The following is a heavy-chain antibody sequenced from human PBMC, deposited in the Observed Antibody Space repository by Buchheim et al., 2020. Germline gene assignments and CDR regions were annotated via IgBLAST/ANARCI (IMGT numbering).Heavy chain of an antibody. CDR1: GGSFSGYY. CDR3: ARGTMIVVVGGYWYFDL. D-gene: IGHD3-22*01. V-gene: IGHV4-34*01. J-gene: IGHJ2*01. Sequence: QVQLQQWGAGLLKPSETLSLTCAVYGGSFSGYYWSWIRQPPGKGLEWIGEINHSGSTNYNPSLKSRVTISVDTSKNQFYLTLSSVTAADTAVYYCARGTMIVVVGGYWYFDLWGRGTL. CDR2: INHSGST.